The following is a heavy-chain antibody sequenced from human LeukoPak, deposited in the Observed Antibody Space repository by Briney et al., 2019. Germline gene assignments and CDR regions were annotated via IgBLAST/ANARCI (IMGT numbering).Heavy chain of an antibody. CDR3: ARVVWMVRGVR. D-gene: IGHD3-10*01. Sequence: SETLSLTCAVYGGSFSGYYWSWIRQPPGKGLEWIGEINHSGSTNYNPSLKGRVTISVDTSKNQFSLKLSSVTAADTAVYYCARVVWMVRGVRWGQGTLVTVSS. CDR1: GGSFSGYY. V-gene: IGHV4-34*01. J-gene: IGHJ4*02. CDR2: INHSGST.